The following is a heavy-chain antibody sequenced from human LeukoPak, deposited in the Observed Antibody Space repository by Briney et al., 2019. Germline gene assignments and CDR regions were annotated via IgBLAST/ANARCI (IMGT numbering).Heavy chain of an antibody. Sequence: SETLSLTCTVSGGSISSGGYYWSWIRQHPGKGLKWIGYIYYSGSTYYNPSLKSRVTISVDTSKNQFSLKLSSVTAADTAVYYCARDISSSSWFLPFDYWGQGTLVTVSS. CDR1: GGSISSGGYY. D-gene: IGHD6-13*01. J-gene: IGHJ4*02. CDR2: IYYSGST. CDR3: ARDISSSSWFLPFDY. V-gene: IGHV4-31*03.